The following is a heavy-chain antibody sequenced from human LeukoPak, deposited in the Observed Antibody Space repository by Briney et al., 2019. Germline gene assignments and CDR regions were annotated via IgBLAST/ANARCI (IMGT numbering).Heavy chain of an antibody. CDR2: ISGSGANT. CDR3: AKGRALEVVAAFNY. Sequence: GGSLRLSCAASGFTFSNAWMSWVRQAPGRGLEWVSTISGSGANTYYADSVKGRFTISRDNSKNTLYLQMNSLRADDTAIYYCAKGRALEVVAAFNYWGQGTVVTASS. J-gene: IGHJ4*02. D-gene: IGHD2-15*01. CDR1: GFTFSNAW. V-gene: IGHV3-23*01.